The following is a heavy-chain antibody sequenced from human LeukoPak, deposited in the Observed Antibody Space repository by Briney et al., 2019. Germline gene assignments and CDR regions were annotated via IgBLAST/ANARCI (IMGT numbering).Heavy chain of an antibody. CDR1: GYTFTSYG. Sequence: GASVKVSCKASGYTFTSYGISWVRQAPGQGLEWMGWISAYNGNTNYAQKLQGRVTMTTDTSTSTAYMELRSLRSDDTAVYYCARYVVVITSSDYYYYMDVWGKGTTVTVSS. CDR2: ISAYNGNT. CDR3: ARYVVVITSSDYYYYMDV. J-gene: IGHJ6*03. D-gene: IGHD3-22*01. V-gene: IGHV1-18*01.